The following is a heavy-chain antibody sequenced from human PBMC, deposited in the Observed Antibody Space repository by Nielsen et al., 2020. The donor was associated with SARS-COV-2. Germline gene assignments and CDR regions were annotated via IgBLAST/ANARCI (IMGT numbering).Heavy chain of an antibody. CDR1: GGSMNDYY. Sequence: SETLSLTCTVSGGSMNDYYWSWIRQSPGTGLDYIGYIYYSGTTNYNPSLKSRVTMSIDTSKNQFSLNLRSVTAVDTAVYFCARVSGFWSGYYPLVDYWGQGSLVTVSS. V-gene: IGHV4-59*01. CDR3: ARVSGFWSGYYPLVDY. CDR2: IYYSGTT. J-gene: IGHJ4*02. D-gene: IGHD3-3*01.